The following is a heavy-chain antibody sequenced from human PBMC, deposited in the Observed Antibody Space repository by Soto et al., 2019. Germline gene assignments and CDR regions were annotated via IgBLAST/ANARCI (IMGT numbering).Heavy chain of an antibody. J-gene: IGHJ4*02. CDR3: ARDPPPPDY. V-gene: IGHV1-18*01. CDR2: ISAYNGNT. Sequence: QVQLVQSGAEVKKPGASVKVSCKASGYTFASYAISWMRQAPGQGLEWMGWISAYNGNTNYAQKLQGRVTMTTDTSTSTAYRGLRSLRSDDTAMYDCARDPPPPDYWGKGTLVTVSS. CDR1: GYTFASYA.